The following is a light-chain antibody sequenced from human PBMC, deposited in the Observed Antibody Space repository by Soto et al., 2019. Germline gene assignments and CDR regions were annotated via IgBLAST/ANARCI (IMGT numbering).Light chain of an antibody. V-gene: IGKV3-15*01. CDR1: QSVSSD. J-gene: IGKJ4*01. CDR3: QQYQKWPLT. Sequence: EIVMTQFPVTRSVSPLEVATLSFRASQSVSSDLAWYQQKPGQAPRLLINDASTRATGIPARFSGSGSGTQFTLTISSLQSEDFAVYYCQQYQKWPLTFGGGTKVDIK. CDR2: DAS.